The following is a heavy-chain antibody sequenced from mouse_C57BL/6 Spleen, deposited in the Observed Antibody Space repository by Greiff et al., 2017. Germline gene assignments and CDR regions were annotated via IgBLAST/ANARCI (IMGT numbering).Heavy chain of an antibody. CDR1: GFSLTSYG. CDR2: IWSGGST. D-gene: IGHD1-1*01. V-gene: IGHV2-2*01. J-gene: IGHJ3*01. CDR3: ARNSPDYYGSGGTWFAY. Sequence: QVQLQQSGPGLVQPSQSLSITCTVSGFSLTSYGVHWVRQSPGKGLEWLGVIWSGGSTDYNAAFISRLSISKDNSKSQVFFKKNSLQADDTAIYYCARNSPDYYGSGGTWFAYWGQGTLVTVSA.